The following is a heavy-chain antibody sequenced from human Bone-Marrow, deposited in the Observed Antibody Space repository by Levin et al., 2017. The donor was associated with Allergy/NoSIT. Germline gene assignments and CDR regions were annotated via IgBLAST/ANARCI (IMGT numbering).Heavy chain of an antibody. Sequence: GESLKISCAASGFTFSSYWMSWVRQAPGKGLEWVANIKQDGSEKYYVDPVKGRFTISRDNAKNSLYLQMNSLRAEDTAVYYCARERLIAAAGTQPNYYYYYGMDVWGQGTTVTVSS. CDR1: GFTFSSYW. D-gene: IGHD6-13*01. J-gene: IGHJ6*02. CDR3: ARERLIAAAGTQPNYYYYYGMDV. V-gene: IGHV3-7*01. CDR2: IKQDGSEK.